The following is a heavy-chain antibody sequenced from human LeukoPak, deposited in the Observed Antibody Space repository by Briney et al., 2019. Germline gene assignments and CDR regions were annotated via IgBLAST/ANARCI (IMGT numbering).Heavy chain of an antibody. CDR3: ARAGNIRLDY. CDR1: GFSFSTYA. CDR2: IGGRDGST. Sequence: PGGSLRLSCAASGFSFSTYAMSWVRQAPGKGLEWVSGIGGRDGSTYYADSVKGRFTISRDNSKNTLYLQMNSLRAEDTAVYYCARAGNIRLDYWGQGTLVTVSS. D-gene: IGHD1/OR15-1a*01. J-gene: IGHJ4*02. V-gene: IGHV3-23*01.